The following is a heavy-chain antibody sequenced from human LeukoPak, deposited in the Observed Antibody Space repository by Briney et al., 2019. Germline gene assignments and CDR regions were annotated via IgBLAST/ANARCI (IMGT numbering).Heavy chain of an antibody. CDR2: IKEGGSEK. D-gene: IGHD6-19*01. V-gene: IGHV3-7*03. J-gene: IGHJ4*02. CDR3: AKDPYPWVSSGWYNY. CDR1: GFTFTNYW. Sequence: GGSLRLSCAAPGFTFTNYWMSWVRQAPGKGLEWVASIKEGGSEKYYVDSVKGRFTISRDNAKNSVYLQMNSLRAEDTALYYCAKDPYPWVSSGWYNYWGQGTLVTVSS.